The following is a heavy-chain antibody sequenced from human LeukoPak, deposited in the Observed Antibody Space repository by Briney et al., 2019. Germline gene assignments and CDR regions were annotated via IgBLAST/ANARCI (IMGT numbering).Heavy chain of an antibody. CDR2: IYYSGST. Sequence: SETLSLTCTVSGGSISSYYWSWIRQPPGKGLEWIGYIYYSGSTNYNPSLKSRVTISVDTSKNQFSLKLSPVTAADTAVYYCARDIGYYYGSGGNWFDPWGQGTLVTVSS. D-gene: IGHD3-10*01. CDR1: GGSISSYY. J-gene: IGHJ5*02. CDR3: ARDIGYYYGSGGNWFDP. V-gene: IGHV4-59*01.